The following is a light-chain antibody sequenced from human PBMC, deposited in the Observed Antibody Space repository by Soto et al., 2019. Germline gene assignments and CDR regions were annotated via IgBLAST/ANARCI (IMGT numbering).Light chain of an antibody. CDR2: EVF. CDR3: SSYAGNNSPWV. J-gene: IGLJ3*02. CDR1: SNDVGAFDY. V-gene: IGLV2-14*01. Sequence: QSALTQPASISASPGQSISISCTGTSNDVGAFDYVSWYQQHPGKAPKLIIFEVFNRPSGVSTRFSGSKSGNTASLTVSGLQAEDEADYYCSSYAGNNSPWVFGGGTKLTVL.